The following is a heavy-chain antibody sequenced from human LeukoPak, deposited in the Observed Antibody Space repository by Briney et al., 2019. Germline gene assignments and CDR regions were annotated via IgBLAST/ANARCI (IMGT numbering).Heavy chain of an antibody. CDR2: ISYDGSNK. Sequence: PGGSLRLSCAASGFTFSSYAMHWVRHAPGKGLEWVAVISYDGSNKYYADSVKGRFTISRDNSKNTLYLQMNSLRAEDTAVYYCARESAGGPFFDYWGQGTLVTVSS. J-gene: IGHJ4*02. V-gene: IGHV3-30-3*01. CDR1: GFTFSSYA. CDR3: ARESAGGPFFDY.